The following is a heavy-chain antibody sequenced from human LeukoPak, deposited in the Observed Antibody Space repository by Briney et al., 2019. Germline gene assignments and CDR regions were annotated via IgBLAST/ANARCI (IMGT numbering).Heavy chain of an antibody. V-gene: IGHV3-23*01. CDR3: AKFIGAGYNYGGIDY. D-gene: IGHD5-24*01. J-gene: IGHJ4*02. CDR2: ISVSGSTT. CDR1: GFTFSSYA. Sequence: GGSLRLSCAASGFTFSSYAMNWVRQAPGKGLEWVSAISVSGSTTYYADSVKGRLTISRDNSKNTLYLQMNSLRDEDTAVYYCAKFIGAGYNYGGIDYWGLGTLVTVSS.